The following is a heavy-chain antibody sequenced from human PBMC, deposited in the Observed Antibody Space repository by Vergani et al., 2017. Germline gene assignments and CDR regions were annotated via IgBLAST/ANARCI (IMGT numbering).Heavy chain of an antibody. D-gene: IGHD2-2*01. CDR3: AKVGTSSNRDYFDY. Sequence: QVQVVQSGAEVKKSGASVKVSCKTSVYTFSNYYMHWVRQAPGQGLEWMGWINPNSGGTNYAQKFQGRVTVTRDTSISTAYMELSNLRSDDTAVYYCAKVGTSSNRDYFDYWGQGTLVTVSS. J-gene: IGHJ4*02. CDR2: INPNSGGT. CDR1: VYTFSNYY. V-gene: IGHV1-2*02.